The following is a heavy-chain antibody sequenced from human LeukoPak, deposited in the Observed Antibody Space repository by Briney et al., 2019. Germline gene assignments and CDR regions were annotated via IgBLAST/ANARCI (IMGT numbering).Heavy chain of an antibody. D-gene: IGHD3-10*01. CDR1: GFTFSDYY. Sequence: PGGSLRLSCAASGFTFSDYYMSWIRQPPGKGLEWIGSIYYSESTYYNPSLKSRVTISVDTSKNQFSLKLNSVTATDTAVYYCARHYGPWGQGTLVTVSS. CDR3: ARHYGP. V-gene: IGHV4-39*01. J-gene: IGHJ4*02. CDR2: IYYSEST.